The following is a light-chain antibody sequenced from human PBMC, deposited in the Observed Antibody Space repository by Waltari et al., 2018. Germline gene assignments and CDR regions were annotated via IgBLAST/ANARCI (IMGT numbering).Light chain of an antibody. Sequence: EIVLTQSPGTLSLSPGEGATLSCRASQSVFGNHLAWFQQKPGQAPRPLIYGASSRARGIPNRFSGSGSGTDFTLTISRLEHDDFAVYYCQQYGSSWTFGPGTKVEIK. V-gene: IGKV3-20*01. CDR3: QQYGSSWT. J-gene: IGKJ1*01. CDR2: GAS. CDR1: QSVFGNH.